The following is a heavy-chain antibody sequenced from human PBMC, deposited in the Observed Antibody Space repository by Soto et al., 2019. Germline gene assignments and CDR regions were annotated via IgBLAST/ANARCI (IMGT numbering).Heavy chain of an antibody. CDR3: ARDEGVASGN. J-gene: IGHJ4*02. Sequence: ASVKVSCKASGYTFSSYAMHWARQAPGQRLEWMGWISGGNDNTKYSQKFQDRVTITRDTSASTAYMELSSLTFEDTAVYYCARDEGVASGNWGQGTLVTVSS. D-gene: IGHD6-19*01. V-gene: IGHV1-3*01. CDR1: GYTFSSYA. CDR2: ISGGNDNT.